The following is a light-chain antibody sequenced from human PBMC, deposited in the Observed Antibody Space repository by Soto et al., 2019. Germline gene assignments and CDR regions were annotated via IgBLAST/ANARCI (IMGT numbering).Light chain of an antibody. V-gene: IGKV3-15*01. CDR1: QSISNN. CDR2: GAS. CDR3: QQYNNWPMT. J-gene: IGKJ1*01. Sequence: IVMTPSPANPSVSRGERVTLSCRASQSISNNLAWYQQKPGQAPRLLIFGASTRATGIPARFSGGGSGTEFTVTISSLQSEDFAVYFCQQYNNWPMTFGQGTKVDIK.